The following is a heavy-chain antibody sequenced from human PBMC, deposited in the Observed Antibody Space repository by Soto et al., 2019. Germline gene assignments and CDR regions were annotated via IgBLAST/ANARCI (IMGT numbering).Heavy chain of an antibody. Sequence: PSETLSLTCTVSGGSISSGDYYWSWIRQPPGKGLEWIGYIYYSGSTYYNPSLKSRVTISVDTSKNQFSLKLSSVTAADTAVYYCARNVKWLDYFDYWGQGTLVTVSS. CDR3: ARNVKWLDYFDY. CDR1: GGSISSGDYY. V-gene: IGHV4-30-4*01. CDR2: IYYSGST. J-gene: IGHJ4*02. D-gene: IGHD6-19*01.